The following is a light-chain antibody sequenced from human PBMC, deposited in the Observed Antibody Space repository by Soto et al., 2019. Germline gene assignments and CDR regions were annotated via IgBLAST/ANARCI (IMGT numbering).Light chain of an antibody. CDR3: QQYNGFWT. CDR1: QSISDL. V-gene: IGKV1-5*03. Sequence: DIQMTQSPSTLSASVGDRVTITCRASQSISDLLAWYQQKPGKAPKLLIYEASNLKSGVRSRFSGSGSGTEYSLTISSLQPDDFASYYCQQYNGFWTFGQGTKVEIK. J-gene: IGKJ1*01. CDR2: EAS.